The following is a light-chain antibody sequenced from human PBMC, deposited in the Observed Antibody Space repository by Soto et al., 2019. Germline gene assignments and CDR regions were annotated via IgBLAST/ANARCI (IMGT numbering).Light chain of an antibody. V-gene: IGKV1-5*03. Sequence: DIQMTQSPSTLSASVGDRVTITCRASQSISSSLAWYQHKPGKAPKLLIYKASSLESGVPSRFSGSGSGTRFQPPLINPQPGFFLTFFSQPIKKFPFNFGPGAK. CDR2: KAS. J-gene: IGKJ3*01. CDR1: QSISSS. CDR3: QPIKKFPFN.